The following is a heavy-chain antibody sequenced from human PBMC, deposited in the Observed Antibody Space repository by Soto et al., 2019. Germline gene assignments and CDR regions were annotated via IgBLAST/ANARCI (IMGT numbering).Heavy chain of an antibody. V-gene: IGHV3-23*01. CDR2: ISGSGGST. Sequence: PGGSLRLSCAASGFTFSSYAMSWVRQAPGKGLEWVSAISGSGGSTYYADSVKGRFTISRDNSKNTLYLQMNSLRAEDTAVYYCAKDDGSYYGSGSQLYYFDYWGQGTLVTVSS. CDR1: GFTFSSYA. J-gene: IGHJ4*02. CDR3: AKDDGSYYGSGSQLYYFDY. D-gene: IGHD3-10*01.